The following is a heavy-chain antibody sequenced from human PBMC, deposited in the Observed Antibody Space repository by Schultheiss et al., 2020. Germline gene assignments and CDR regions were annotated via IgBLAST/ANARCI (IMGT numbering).Heavy chain of an antibody. J-gene: IGHJ5*02. CDR1: GYTFTGYY. Sequence: GSVKVSCKASGYTFTGYYMHWVRQAPGQGLEWMGWINPNSGGTNYAQKFQGRVTMTRNTSIRTAYMELSRLRSDDTAVYYCARSGLRIQLWSRRGNWFDPWGQGTLVTVSS. CDR2: INPNSGGT. V-gene: IGHV1-2*02. CDR3: ARSGLRIQLWSRRGNWFDP. D-gene: IGHD5-18*01.